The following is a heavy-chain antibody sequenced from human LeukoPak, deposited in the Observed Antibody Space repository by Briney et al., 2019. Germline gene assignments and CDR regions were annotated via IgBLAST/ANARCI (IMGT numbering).Heavy chain of an antibody. Sequence: SETLSLTCADYGVSFSGYYWSWIRQPPGKGLEWIGEINHSGSTNYNPSLKSRVTISVDTSKNQFSLKLSSVTAADTAVYYCAARDGLIPAATSYFDYWGQGTLVTVSS. V-gene: IGHV4-34*01. D-gene: IGHD2-2*01. CDR2: INHSGST. J-gene: IGHJ4*02. CDR3: AARDGLIPAATSYFDY. CDR1: GVSFSGYY.